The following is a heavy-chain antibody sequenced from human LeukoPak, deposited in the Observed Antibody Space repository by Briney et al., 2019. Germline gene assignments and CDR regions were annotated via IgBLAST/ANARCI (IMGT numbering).Heavy chain of an antibody. J-gene: IGHJ4*02. CDR2: ISSSSSYI. CDR1: GFTFSSYS. D-gene: IGHD6-13*01. V-gene: IGHV3-21*01. Sequence: PGGSLRPSCAASGFTFSSYSMNWVRQAPGKGLEWVSSISSSSSYIYYADSVKGRFTISRDNAKNSLYLQMNSLRAEDTAVYYCARVSQQLVGYDYWGQGTLVTVSS. CDR3: ARVSQQLVGYDY.